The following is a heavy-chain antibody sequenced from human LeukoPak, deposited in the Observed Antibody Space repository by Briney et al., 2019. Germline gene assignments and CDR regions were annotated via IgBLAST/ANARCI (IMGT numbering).Heavy chain of an antibody. CDR2: ISSNGGST. D-gene: IGHD1-26*01. Sequence: GGSLRLSCAASGFTFSSYAMHWVRQAPGKGLEYVSAISSNGGSTYYANSVKGRFTISRDNSKNTLYLQMGSLRAEDMAVYYCARDGWLVGIVGATTYMDVWGKGTTVTVSS. J-gene: IGHJ6*03. CDR1: GFTFSSYA. V-gene: IGHV3-64*01. CDR3: ARDGWLVGIVGATTYMDV.